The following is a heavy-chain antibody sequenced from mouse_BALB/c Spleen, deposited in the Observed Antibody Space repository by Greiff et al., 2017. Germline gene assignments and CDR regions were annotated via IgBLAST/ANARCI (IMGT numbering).Heavy chain of an antibody. J-gene: IGHJ1*01. CDR3: AVYRYDWYFDV. Sequence: DVQLQESGAELVRPGALVKLSCKASGFNIKDYYMHWVKQRPEQGLEWIGWIDPENGNTIYDPKFQGKASITADTSSNTAYLQLSSLTSEDTAVYYCAVYRYDWYFDVWGAGTTVTVAS. CDR1: GFNIKDYY. V-gene: IGHV14-1*02. D-gene: IGHD2-14*01. CDR2: IDPENGNT.